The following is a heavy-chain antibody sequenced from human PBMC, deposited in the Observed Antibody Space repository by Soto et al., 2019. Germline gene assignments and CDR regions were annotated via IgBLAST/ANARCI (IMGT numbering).Heavy chain of an antibody. CDR2: ISYDGSNK. CDR1: GFTFSSYG. Sequence: GGSLRLSCAASGFTFSSYGMHWVRQAPGKGLEWVAVISYDGSNKYYADSVKGRFTISRDNSKNTLYLQMNSLRAEDTAVYYCAKPPTYYDILTGPYYFDYWGQGTLVTVSS. D-gene: IGHD3-9*01. V-gene: IGHV3-30*18. J-gene: IGHJ4*02. CDR3: AKPPTYYDILTGPYYFDY.